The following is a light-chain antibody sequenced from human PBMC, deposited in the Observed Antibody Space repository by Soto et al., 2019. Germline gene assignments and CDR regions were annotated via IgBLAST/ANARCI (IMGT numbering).Light chain of an antibody. V-gene: IGKV3D-15*01. Sequence: EIRVTQSPSTVSVAPWYGASLSCVASQSVNNNLAWYLQKPGQAPRRLIFGVSTWATGTPARFSGSGSGTEFTLNISSLQSEDFGIYYCQQYNTLPITFGQGTRLEI. CDR3: QQYNTLPIT. CDR1: QSVNNN. J-gene: IGKJ5*01. CDR2: GVS.